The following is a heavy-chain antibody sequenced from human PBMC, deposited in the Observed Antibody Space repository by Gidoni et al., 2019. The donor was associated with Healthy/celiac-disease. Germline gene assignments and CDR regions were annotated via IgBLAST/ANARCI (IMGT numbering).Heavy chain of an antibody. CDR1: GGTFRSYA. V-gene: IGHV1-69*09. CDR3: ARYLNGGDYFDY. Sequence: QVQLVQSGAEVKKPGSSVKVSCKASGGTFRSYAISWVRQAPGQGLEWMGRIIPILGIANYAQKFQGRVTITADKSTSTAYMELSSLRSEDTAVYYCARYLNGGDYFDYWGQGTLVTVSS. J-gene: IGHJ4*02. CDR2: IIPILGIA. D-gene: IGHD2-21*01.